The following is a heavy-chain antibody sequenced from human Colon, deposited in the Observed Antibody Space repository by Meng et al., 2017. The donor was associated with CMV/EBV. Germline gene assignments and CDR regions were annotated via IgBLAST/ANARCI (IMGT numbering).Heavy chain of an antibody. CDR2: VSHDGKNK. Sequence: GESLKISCAASGFSFNAYPIHWVRQAPGKELEWVAIVSHDGKNKNYAESVKGRFTISRDNSQNTVNLQMNSLRGDDTALYYCARGSNSSFDPWGQGTLVTVSS. CDR3: ARGSNSSFDP. CDR1: GFSFNAYP. J-gene: IGHJ5*02. V-gene: IGHV3-30*04. D-gene: IGHD4-11*01.